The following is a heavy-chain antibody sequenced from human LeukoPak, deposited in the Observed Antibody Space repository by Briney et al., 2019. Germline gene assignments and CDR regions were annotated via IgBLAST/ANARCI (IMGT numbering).Heavy chain of an antibody. CDR3: ARMEVVVYWFDP. CDR1: GGSFSGYY. CDR2: INHSGST. J-gene: IGHJ5*02. Sequence: LETLSLTCAVYGGSFSGYYWSWIRQPPGKGLEWIGEINHSGSTNYNPSLKSRITISVDTSKNQFSLKLSSVTAADTAVYYCARMEVVVYWFDPWGQGTLVTVSS. V-gene: IGHV4-34*01. D-gene: IGHD2-15*01.